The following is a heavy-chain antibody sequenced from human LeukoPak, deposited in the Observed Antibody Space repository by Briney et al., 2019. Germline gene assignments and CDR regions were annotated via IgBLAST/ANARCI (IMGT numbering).Heavy chain of an antibody. V-gene: IGHV1-2*02. Sequence: ASVKVSCKASGYTFTDYYIHWVRQAPGQGLEWMGWINPNSGRTNYAQKFQGRVTMIRDTSISTAYMELSRLRSDDTAVYYCARPLYDFWSGYASDAFHIWGQGTMVTVSS. CDR3: ARPLYDFWSGYASDAFHI. D-gene: IGHD3-3*01. J-gene: IGHJ3*02. CDR2: INPNSGRT. CDR1: GYTFTDYY.